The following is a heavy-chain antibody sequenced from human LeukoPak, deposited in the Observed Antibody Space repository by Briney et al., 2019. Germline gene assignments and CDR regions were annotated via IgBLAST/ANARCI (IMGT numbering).Heavy chain of an antibody. J-gene: IGHJ4*02. Sequence: ASVKVSCKASRYTFINYEINWLRQATGAGLEWMGLMNPNSGNTDFVQKFQGRVTMTRNTSISTAYMELSRLRSEDTAVYSCATSRARKNSGYDSFYHWGQGPLVTVSS. CDR1: RYTFINYE. CDR3: ATSRARKNSGYDSFYH. D-gene: IGHD5-12*01. V-gene: IGHV1-8*01. CDR2: MNPNSGNT.